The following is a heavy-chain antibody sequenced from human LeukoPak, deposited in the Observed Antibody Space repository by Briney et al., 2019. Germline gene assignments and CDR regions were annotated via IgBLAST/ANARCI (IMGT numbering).Heavy chain of an antibody. D-gene: IGHD2-8*02. CDR2: ISHSAGTI. V-gene: IGHV3-48*02. CDR3: VKDRGYCTGGNCYRFFDS. CDR1: KLIFSSHS. J-gene: IGHJ4*02. Sequence: GGSLRLSCAASKLIFSSHSMNWVRQAPGKGLEWISYISHSAGTIYYADSVKGRFTISRDNAKNSLYLQMNSLRDEDTAVYYCVKDRGYCTGGNCYRFFDSWGQGALVTVSS.